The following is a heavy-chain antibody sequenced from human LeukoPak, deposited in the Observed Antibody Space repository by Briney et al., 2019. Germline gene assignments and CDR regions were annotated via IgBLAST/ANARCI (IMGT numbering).Heavy chain of an antibody. V-gene: IGHV3-23*01. Sequence: GGSLRLSCAASGFTLSSYAMSWVGQAPGKGLEWGSTISASDGSTFYADSVKGRFTISRDNSKNTLYLQMNSLRAEDTAVYFCAKDLYGDYVGDYWGQATLVTVSS. CDR1: GFTLSSYA. D-gene: IGHD4-17*01. CDR3: AKDLYGDYVGDY. J-gene: IGHJ4*02. CDR2: ISASDGST.